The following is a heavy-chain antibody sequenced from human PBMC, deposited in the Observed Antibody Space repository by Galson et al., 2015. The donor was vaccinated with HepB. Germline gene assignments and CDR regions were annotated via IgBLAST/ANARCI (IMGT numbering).Heavy chain of an antibody. CDR3: ARDWTTVTTPNNWFDP. V-gene: IGHV1-46*01. CDR1: GYTFTSYY. Sequence: SVKVSCKASGYTFTSYYMHWVRQAPGQGLEWMGIINPSGGSTSYAQKFQGRVTMTRDTSTSTVYMELSSLRSEDTAVYYCARDWTTVTTPNNWFDPWGQGTLVTVSS. CDR2: INPSGGST. D-gene: IGHD4-11*01. J-gene: IGHJ5*02.